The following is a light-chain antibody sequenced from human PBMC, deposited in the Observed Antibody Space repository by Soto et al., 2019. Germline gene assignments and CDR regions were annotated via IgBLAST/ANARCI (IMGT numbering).Light chain of an antibody. Sequence: VMTQSPATLSVSPGERATLSCSAIESVSSSYLAWYQQKPGQAPRLLIYGASSRATGIPDRFSGSGSGTDFTLTISRLEPEDFAVYYCQQYGSSPPITFGQGTRLEIK. CDR2: GAS. CDR1: ESVSSSY. V-gene: IGKV3-20*01. J-gene: IGKJ5*01. CDR3: QQYGSSPPIT.